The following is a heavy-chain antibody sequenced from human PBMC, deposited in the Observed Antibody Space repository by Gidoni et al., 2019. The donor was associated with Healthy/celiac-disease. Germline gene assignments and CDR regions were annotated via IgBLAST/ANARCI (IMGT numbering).Heavy chain of an antibody. CDR3: ARTYSSGWDAFDI. CDR2: IYYSGST. CDR1: GGSISSYY. V-gene: IGHV4-59*01. Sequence: QVQLQASGPGLVKPSETLSLTCTVSGGSISSYYWSWIRQPPGKGLEWIGYIYYSGSTNYNPSLKSRVTISVDTSKNQFSLKLSSVTAADTAVYYCARTYSSGWDAFDIWGQGTMVTVSS. J-gene: IGHJ3*02. D-gene: IGHD6-19*01.